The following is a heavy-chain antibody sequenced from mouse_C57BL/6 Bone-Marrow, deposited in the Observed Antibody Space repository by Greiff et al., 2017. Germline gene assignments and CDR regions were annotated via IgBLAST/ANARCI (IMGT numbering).Heavy chain of an antibody. CDR2: IYWDDDT. V-gene: IGHV8-12*01. D-gene: IGHD1-1*01. Sequence: QVTLKVSGPGILQSSQTLSLTCSFSGFSLSTSGMGVSWIRQPSGKGLEWLAHIYWDDDTRYNPSTKRRLTISKDTSRNQVFLKLTSVDTADTATYYCTRSYYSSSYVWYFDYWGQGTTLTVSS. CDR3: TRSYYSSSYVWYFDY. J-gene: IGHJ2*01. CDR1: GFSLSTSGMG.